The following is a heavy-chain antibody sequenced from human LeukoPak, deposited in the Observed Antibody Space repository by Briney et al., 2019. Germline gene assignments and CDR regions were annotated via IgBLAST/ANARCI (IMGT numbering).Heavy chain of an antibody. CDR2: ISGSGGRT. Sequence: GGSLRLSCVASGFSFSVYAMSRVRQAPGKGLEWVSGISGSGGRTYSADSVKGRFTISRDNSRKTLYLQMNSLRAEDTAVYYCARGGGNFDRSGYYEYYFDYWRQGTLVTVSS. V-gene: IGHV3-23*01. D-gene: IGHD3-22*01. CDR1: GFSFSVYA. J-gene: IGHJ4*02. CDR3: ARGGGNFDRSGYYEYYFDY.